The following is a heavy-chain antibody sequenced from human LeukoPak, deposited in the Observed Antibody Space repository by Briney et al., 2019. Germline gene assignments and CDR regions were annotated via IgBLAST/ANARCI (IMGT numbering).Heavy chain of an antibody. D-gene: IGHD2-21*01. V-gene: IGHV4-61*02. Sequence: SQTLSLTCTVSGGSISSGSYYWSWIRQPAGKGLEWIGRIYTSGSTNYNPSLKSRVTISVDTSKNQFSLKLSSVTAADTAVYYCARASFRYYYHYMDVWGKGTTVTVSS. J-gene: IGHJ6*03. CDR2: IYTSGST. CDR3: ARASFRYYYHYMDV. CDR1: GGSISSGSYY.